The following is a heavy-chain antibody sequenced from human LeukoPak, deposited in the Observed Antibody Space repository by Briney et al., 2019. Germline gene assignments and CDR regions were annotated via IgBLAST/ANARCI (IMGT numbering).Heavy chain of an antibody. J-gene: IGHJ3*02. Sequence: SETLSLTCTVSGGSISSGGYYWSWIRQPPGKGLEWIGYIYHSGSTYYNPSLKSRVTISVDRSKNQFSLKLSSVTAADTAVYYRARVPWDRRRDIWGQGTMVTVSS. CDR3: ARVPWDRRRDI. D-gene: IGHD1-26*01. CDR1: GGSISSGGYY. V-gene: IGHV4-30-2*01. CDR2: IYHSGST.